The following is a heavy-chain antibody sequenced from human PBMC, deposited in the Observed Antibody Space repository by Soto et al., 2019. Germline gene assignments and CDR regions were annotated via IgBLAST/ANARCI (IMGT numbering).Heavy chain of an antibody. V-gene: IGHV3-33*01. J-gene: IGHJ6*02. CDR2: IWYDGSNK. CDR1: GFTFSSYG. D-gene: IGHD2-2*01. Sequence: PGGSLRLSCAASGFTFSSYGMHWVRQAPGKGLEWVAVIWYDGSNKYYADSVKGRFTISRDNSKNTLYLQMNSLRAEDTAVYYCARDGGDIVVDGYYYGMDVWGQGTTVTVSS. CDR3: ARDGGDIVVDGYYYGMDV.